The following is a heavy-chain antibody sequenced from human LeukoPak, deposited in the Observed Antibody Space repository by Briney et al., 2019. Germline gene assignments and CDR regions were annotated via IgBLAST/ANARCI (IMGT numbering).Heavy chain of an antibody. CDR1: GYSFTAYW. CDR2: IYPGDSDT. J-gene: IGHJ5*02. V-gene: IGHV5-51*01. Sequence: PGESLKISCKGSGYSFTAYWIGWARQMPGKGLEWMGIIYPGDSDTRYSPSFQGQVTISADKSISTAYLQWSSLKASDTAMYYCARWVVVAATPSAPWFDPWGQGTLVTVSS. D-gene: IGHD2-15*01. CDR3: ARWVVVAATPSAPWFDP.